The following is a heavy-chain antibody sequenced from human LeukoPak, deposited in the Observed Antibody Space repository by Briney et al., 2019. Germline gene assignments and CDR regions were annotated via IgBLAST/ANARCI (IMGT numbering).Heavy chain of an antibody. V-gene: IGHV3-30*18. J-gene: IGHJ4*02. Sequence: PGGSLRLSCAASRFTFSSFGMHWVRQAPGKGLEWVTVISYDGSNEYYADSVKGRFTISRDNSKNTLYLQMNSLRAADTGVYYCAKSASSYCSGISCLKYYFDYWGQGTLVTVSS. CDR1: RFTFSSFG. CDR2: ISYDGSNE. D-gene: IGHD2-2*01. CDR3: AKSASSYCSGISCLKYYFDY.